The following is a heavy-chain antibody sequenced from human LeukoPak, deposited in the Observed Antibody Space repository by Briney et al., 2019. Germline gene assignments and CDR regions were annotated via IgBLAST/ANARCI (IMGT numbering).Heavy chain of an antibody. Sequence: SQTLSLTCTVSGGSTSSGDYYWSWIRQPPGKGLEWIGYIYYSGSTYYNPSLKRRVTISVDTSKNQFSLKLSSVTAADTAVYYCARVGFGELLIDYWGQGTLVTVSS. CDR2: IYYSGST. CDR3: ARVGFGELLIDY. V-gene: IGHV4-30-4*01. J-gene: IGHJ4*02. D-gene: IGHD3-10*01. CDR1: GGSTSSGDYY.